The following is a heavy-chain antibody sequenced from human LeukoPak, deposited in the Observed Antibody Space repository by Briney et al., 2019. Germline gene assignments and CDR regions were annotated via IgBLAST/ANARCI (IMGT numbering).Heavy chain of an antibody. Sequence: SVKVSCKASGGTFSSYAISWVRQAPGQGLEWMGGIIPIFGTANYAQKFQGRVTITADKSTSTAYMELSSLRSEDTAVYYCAAALTMVRGAWAFDIWGQGTMVTVSS. CDR3: AAALTMVRGAWAFDI. V-gene: IGHV1-69*06. CDR2: IIPIFGTA. CDR1: GGTFSSYA. D-gene: IGHD3-10*01. J-gene: IGHJ3*02.